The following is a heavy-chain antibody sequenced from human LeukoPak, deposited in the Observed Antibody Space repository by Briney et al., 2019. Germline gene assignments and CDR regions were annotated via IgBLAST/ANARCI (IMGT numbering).Heavy chain of an antibody. CDR1: GGSISSYY. Sequence: PSETLSLTCTVSGGSISSYYWSWIRQPPGKGLEWIGYIYYSGSTNYNPSLKSRVTISVDTSKNQFSLKLSSVTAADTAVYNCARGVGGYYDSSGYYDAFDIWGRGTMVTVSS. V-gene: IGHV4-59*08. CDR2: IYYSGST. D-gene: IGHD3-22*01. CDR3: ARGVGGYYDSSGYYDAFDI. J-gene: IGHJ3*02.